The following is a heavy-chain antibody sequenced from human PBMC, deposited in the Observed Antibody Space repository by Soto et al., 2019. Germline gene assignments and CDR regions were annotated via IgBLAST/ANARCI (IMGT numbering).Heavy chain of an antibody. Sequence: QLVESGGGVVPPGASLRLSCAASGFTFSTFGMHWVRQTPGKGLEWVAVISYDGNNKVYADSVKGRFTISRDNFKNTVDLVMNNLKVDDTAVYYCAKDLQAYGDYDYYCYGLDVWGQGTTFSVSS. D-gene: IGHD4-17*01. CDR1: GFTFSTFG. CDR3: AKDLQAYGDYDYYCYGLDV. V-gene: IGHV3-30*18. J-gene: IGHJ6*02. CDR2: ISYDGNNK.